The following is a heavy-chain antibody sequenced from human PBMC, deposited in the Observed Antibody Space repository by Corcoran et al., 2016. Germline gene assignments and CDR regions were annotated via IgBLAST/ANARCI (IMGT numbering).Heavy chain of an antibody. CDR1: GYTFTSYG. D-gene: IGHD2-15*01. CDR3: ARENPPLPHYYDGMDV. Sequence: QVQLVQSGAAVKKPGASVKVSCTASGYTFTSYGISWVRQAPGQGLEWMGWNSAYKGNTNYAQKLQGRVTMTTDTSTSTDYMKLRSLGSDDTAVYYWARENPPLPHYYDGMDVWGQGTTVPVSS. V-gene: IGHV1-18*01. J-gene: IGHJ6*02. CDR2: NSAYKGNT.